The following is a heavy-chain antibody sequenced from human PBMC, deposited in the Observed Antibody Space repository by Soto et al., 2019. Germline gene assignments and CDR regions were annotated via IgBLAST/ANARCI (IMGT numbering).Heavy chain of an antibody. CDR1: GFTFSSYS. D-gene: IGHD3-3*01. CDR2: ISSSSGYI. J-gene: IGHJ4*02. CDR3: ARGVRFFAGLDY. Sequence: PGGSLRLSCAASGFTFSSYSMNWVRQAPGKGLEWVSSISSSSGYIYYADSVKGRFTISRDNAKNSLYLQMNSLRAEDTAVYYCARGVRFFAGLDYWGQGTLVTVSS. V-gene: IGHV3-21*01.